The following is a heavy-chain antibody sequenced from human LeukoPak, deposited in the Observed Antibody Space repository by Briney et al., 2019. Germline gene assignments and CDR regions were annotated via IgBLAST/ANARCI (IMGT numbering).Heavy chain of an antibody. J-gene: IGHJ4*02. V-gene: IGHV1-18*04. CDR1: GYTFTGYY. CDR2: ISAYNGNT. D-gene: IGHD3-22*01. Sequence: ASVKVSCKASGYTFTGYYMHWVRQAPGQGLEWMGWISAYNGNTNYAQKLQGRVTMTTDTSTSTAYMELRSLRSDDTAVYYCARTYYYDSSGYFRYFDYWGQGTLVTVSS. CDR3: ARTYYYDSSGYFRYFDY.